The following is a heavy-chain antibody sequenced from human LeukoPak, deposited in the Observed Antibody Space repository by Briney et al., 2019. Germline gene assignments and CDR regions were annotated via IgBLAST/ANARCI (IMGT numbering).Heavy chain of an antibody. CDR2: LWYDGNNR. V-gene: IGHV3-33*01. CDR3: ARESAAGTCDY. D-gene: IGHD6-13*01. Sequence: GGSLRLSCAASGFTFSSYDMHWVRQAPGKGLEWVAVLWYDGNNRYYADPVKGRFTISRDNSKNTLYLQMNSLRAEDTAVYYCARESAAGTCDYWGQGTLVTVSS. CDR1: GFTFSSYD. J-gene: IGHJ4*02.